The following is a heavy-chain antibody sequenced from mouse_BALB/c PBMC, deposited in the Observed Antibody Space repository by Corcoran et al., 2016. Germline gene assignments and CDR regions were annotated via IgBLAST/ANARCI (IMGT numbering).Heavy chain of an antibody. CDR1: GFNIKDTY. Sequence: EVQLQQSGAELVKPGDSVKLSCTASGFNIKDTYMHWVKQRPEQGLEWIGRIDPANGNTKYDPKFQGKATITADTSSNTAYLQLSSLTSEDTAVFYCARYYYGSSFDYWGQGTTLTVSS. D-gene: IGHD1-1*01. CDR3: ARYYYGSSFDY. J-gene: IGHJ2*01. CDR2: IDPANGNT. V-gene: IGHV14-3*02.